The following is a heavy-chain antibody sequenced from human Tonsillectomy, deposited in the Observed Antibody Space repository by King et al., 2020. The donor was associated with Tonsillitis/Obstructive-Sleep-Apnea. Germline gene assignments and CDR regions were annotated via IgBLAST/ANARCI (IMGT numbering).Heavy chain of an antibody. V-gene: IGHV3-48*03. CDR1: RFTFSSYE. CDR2: IGSFGTTI. Sequence: QLVQSGGGLVQPGESLRLSCAASRFTFSSYEMNWVRQAPGKGLEWVSYIGSFGTTIYYADSVKGRFTISRDNAKNSLYLQMNSLRAEDTAVYYCAGERGPGVDYWGQGTLVTVSS. D-gene: IGHD7-27*01. J-gene: IGHJ4*02. CDR3: AGERGPGVDY.